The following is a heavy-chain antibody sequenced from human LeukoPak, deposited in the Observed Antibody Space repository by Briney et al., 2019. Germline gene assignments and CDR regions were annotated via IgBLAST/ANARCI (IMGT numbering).Heavy chain of an antibody. Sequence: PGGSLRLSCTASGFIFDNFGMAWVRHAPGKGLEWVSGINWNGGSTHYADSVKGRFTVSRDNARNSLYLQMASLRVEDTAFYYCARASVSFFPFVSWGQGTLVTVSS. J-gene: IGHJ4*02. V-gene: IGHV3-20*04. CDR1: GFIFDNFG. CDR2: INWNGGST. D-gene: IGHD1-26*01. CDR3: ARASVSFFPFVS.